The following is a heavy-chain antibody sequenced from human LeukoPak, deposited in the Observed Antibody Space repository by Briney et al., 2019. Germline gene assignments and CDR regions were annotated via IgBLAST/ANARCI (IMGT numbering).Heavy chain of an antibody. V-gene: IGHV4-59*12. J-gene: IGHJ6*04. CDR2: IYYSGST. D-gene: IGHD5-18*01. Sequence: NTSETLSLTCTVSGGSISSYYWSWIRQPPGKGLEWIGYIYYSGSTYYNPSLKSRVTISVDTSKNQFSLILTSVTAADTAVYYCARDQGGDSYGYALFWPMDVWGKGATVTVSS. CDR3: ARDQGGDSYGYALFWPMDV. CDR1: GGSISSYY.